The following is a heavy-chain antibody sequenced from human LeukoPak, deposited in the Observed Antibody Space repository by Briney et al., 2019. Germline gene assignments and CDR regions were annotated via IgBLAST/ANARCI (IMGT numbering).Heavy chain of an antibody. D-gene: IGHD2-2*01. CDR1: GGSISTYY. CDR3: ARRRTTGLTGYMDV. J-gene: IGHJ6*03. Sequence: PSETLSLTCTVSGGSISTYYWSWIRQPPGKGLEWIGDIYYSGSANCNPSLKSRVTVSVGTSKNQFSLKLNSVTAADTAVYYCARRRTTGLTGYMDVWGKGTTVTVAS. CDR2: IYYSGSA. V-gene: IGHV4-59*08.